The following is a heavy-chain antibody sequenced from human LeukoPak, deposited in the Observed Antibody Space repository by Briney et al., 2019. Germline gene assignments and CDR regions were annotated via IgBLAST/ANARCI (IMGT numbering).Heavy chain of an antibody. D-gene: IGHD3-9*01. Sequence: SETLSVTCTVSGGSISSYYWSWIRQPPGKGLEWIGYIYYSGSTNYNPSLKSRVTISVDTSKNQFSLKLSSVTAADTAVYYCASLHYDILTGYSPYYFDYWGQGTLVTVSS. J-gene: IGHJ4*02. V-gene: IGHV4-59*01. CDR3: ASLHYDILTGYSPYYFDY. CDR2: IYYSGST. CDR1: GGSISSYY.